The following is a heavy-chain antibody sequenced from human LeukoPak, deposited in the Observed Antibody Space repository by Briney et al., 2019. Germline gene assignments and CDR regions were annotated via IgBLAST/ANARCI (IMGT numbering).Heavy chain of an antibody. Sequence: PGGSLRLSCAASGFTFSSYGMHWVRQAPGQGLVWVSRINSDGSTINYADSVQGRFTISRDNAKSTLYLQMNSLGAEDTAVYYCARAGYYRFDYWGQGTQVTVSS. CDR1: GFTFSSYG. CDR3: ARAGYYRFDY. J-gene: IGHJ4*02. D-gene: IGHD4-11*01. V-gene: IGHV3-74*01. CDR2: INSDGSTI.